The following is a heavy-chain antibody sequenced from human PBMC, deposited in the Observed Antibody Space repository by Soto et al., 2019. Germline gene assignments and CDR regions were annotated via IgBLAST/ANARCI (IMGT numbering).Heavy chain of an antibody. CDR1: GYSISSGYY. CDR3: AIDSYYDFWSGSSNPYGMDV. CDR2: IYHSGST. Sequence: SETLSLTCAVSGYSISSGYYWGWIRQPPGKGLEWIGSIYHSGSTYYNPSLKSRVTISVDTSKNQFSLKLSSVTAADTAVYYCAIDSYYDFWSGSSNPYGMDVWGPGTTVTVS. D-gene: IGHD3-3*01. V-gene: IGHV4-38-2*02. J-gene: IGHJ6*02.